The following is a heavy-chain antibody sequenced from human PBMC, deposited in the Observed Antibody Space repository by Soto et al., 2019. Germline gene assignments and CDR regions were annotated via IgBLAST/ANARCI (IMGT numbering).Heavy chain of an antibody. Sequence: SVKVSCKAPGGTFSTYAISWVRQAPGQVLEWMGGIIPMFGTANYAQRFQDRVTITADESTNTVYMELSSLRSEDTAVYFCASGIQLWLRRINNGYSGWGQGTLVTVSS. CDR1: GGTFSTYA. V-gene: IGHV1-69*13. CDR2: IIPMFGTA. D-gene: IGHD5-18*01. J-gene: IGHJ4*02. CDR3: ASGIQLWLRRINNGYSG.